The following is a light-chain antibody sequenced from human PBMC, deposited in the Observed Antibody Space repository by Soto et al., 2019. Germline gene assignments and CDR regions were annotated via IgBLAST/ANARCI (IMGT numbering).Light chain of an antibody. CDR3: KSYAGSNTYV. Sequence: ALTQPPSASGSPGQSVTISCTGTKNDIGVYDFVSWYQHHPGKAPRLVIYEVVQRPSGVPDRFSGSKSGNTASLTVSGLQAADEADYFCKSYAGSNTYVFGSGTKVTVL. V-gene: IGLV2-8*01. CDR1: KNDIGVYDF. CDR2: EVV. J-gene: IGLJ1*01.